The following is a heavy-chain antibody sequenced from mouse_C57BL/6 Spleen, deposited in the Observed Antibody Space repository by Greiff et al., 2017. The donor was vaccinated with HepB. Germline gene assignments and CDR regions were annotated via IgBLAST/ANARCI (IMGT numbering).Heavy chain of an antibody. J-gene: IGHJ1*03. D-gene: IGHD1-1*01. CDR1: GYTFTSYG. V-gene: IGHV1-81*01. CDR2: IYPRSGNT. CDR3: ARWVTTVVARYFDV. Sequence: LVESGAELARPGASVKLSCKASGYTFTSYGISWVKQRTGQGLEWIGEIYPRSGNTYYNEKFKGKATLTADKSSSTAYMELRSLTSEDSAVYFCARWVTTVVARYFDVWGTGTTVTVSS.